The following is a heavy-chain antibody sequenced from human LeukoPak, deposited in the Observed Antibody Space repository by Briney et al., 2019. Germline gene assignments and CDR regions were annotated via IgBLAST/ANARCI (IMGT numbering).Heavy chain of an antibody. D-gene: IGHD3-22*01. CDR1: GFTFSRYA. CDR3: AKDSVRRYYDTSGYYWHY. J-gene: IGHJ4*02. Sequence: PGGSLRLSCAASGFTFSRYAMPWVRQAPGKGLEWVSAISGSGGSTYYANSVKGRFTISRDNSKNTLYLQMNSLRAEDTAVYYCAKDSVRRYYDTSGYYWHYWGQGTLVTVSS. V-gene: IGHV3-23*01. CDR2: ISGSGGST.